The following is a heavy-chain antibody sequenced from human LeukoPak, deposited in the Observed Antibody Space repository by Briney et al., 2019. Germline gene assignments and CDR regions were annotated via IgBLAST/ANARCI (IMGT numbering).Heavy chain of an antibody. Sequence: ASVKVSCKASGYTFTGYYMHWVRQAPGQGLEWMGWINPNSGGTNYAQKFQGWVTMTRDTSISTAYMELSRLRSDDTAVYYCARSIGPVDTAMVTYYYGMDVWGQGTTVTVSS. CDR3: ARSIGPVDTAMVTYYYGMDV. V-gene: IGHV1-2*04. CDR2: INPNSGGT. D-gene: IGHD5-18*01. CDR1: GYTFTGYY. J-gene: IGHJ6*02.